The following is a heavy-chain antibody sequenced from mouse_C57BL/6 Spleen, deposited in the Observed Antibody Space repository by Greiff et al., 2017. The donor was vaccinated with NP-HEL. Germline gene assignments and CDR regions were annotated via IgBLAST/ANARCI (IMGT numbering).Heavy chain of an antibody. CDR2: ISYSGST. D-gene: IGHD1-2*01. J-gene: IGHJ2*01. V-gene: IGHV3-2*02. CDR3: ARTARIKY. CDR1: GCSITSGYG. Sequence: EVMLVESGPGLVKPSQSLSLTCTVTGCSITSGYGWNWIRQFPGNKLEWMGYISYSGSTNYNPSLKSRISITRDTSKNQFFLQLNSVTTEDTATYYCARTARIKYWGQGTTLTVSS.